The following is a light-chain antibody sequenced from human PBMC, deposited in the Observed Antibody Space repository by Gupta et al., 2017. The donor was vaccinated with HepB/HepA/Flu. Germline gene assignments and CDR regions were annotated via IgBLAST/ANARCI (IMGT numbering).Light chain of an antibody. CDR3: AAWDDSLNGVV. CDR2: IDN. Sequence: QSVLTQPPSASGTPGQRVTTSCAGSSSNIGGNSVNWYQQVPGTAPKLLIYIDNQRPSGVPDRFSGSKSGTSASLAISGLQSEDEADYYCAAWDDSLNGVVFGGGTKLTVL. J-gene: IGLJ2*01. CDR1: SSNIGGNS. V-gene: IGLV1-44*01.